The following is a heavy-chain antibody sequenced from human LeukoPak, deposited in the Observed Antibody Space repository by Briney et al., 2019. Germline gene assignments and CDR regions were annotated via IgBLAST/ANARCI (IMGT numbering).Heavy chain of an antibody. Sequence: SETLSLTCTVSGGSISSYYWSWIRQPPGKGLEWIGYIYYSGSTNYNPSLKSRVTISVDTSKNQFSLKLSSVTAADTAVYYCARQRHHLDYWGQGTLVTVSS. CDR2: IYYSGST. J-gene: IGHJ4*02. CDR3: ARQRHHLDY. CDR1: GGSISSYY. V-gene: IGHV4-59*01.